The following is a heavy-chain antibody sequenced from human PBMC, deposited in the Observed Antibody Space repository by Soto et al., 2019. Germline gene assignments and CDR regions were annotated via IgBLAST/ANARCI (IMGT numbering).Heavy chain of an antibody. D-gene: IGHD3-9*01. CDR3: AKADRPYYEILTGLDY. CDR1: GFTFSSYA. J-gene: IGHJ4*02. CDR2: LGGTGGRA. V-gene: IGHV3-23*01. Sequence: EVQLLESGGGLVQPGGSLRLSCAASGFTFSSYAMCWVRQAPGKGLEWVSALGGTGGRAYYADSVKGRFTVSRDNSRNTLFLQMNSLRVEDTAIYYCAKADRPYYEILTGLDYWGQGTLVTVSS.